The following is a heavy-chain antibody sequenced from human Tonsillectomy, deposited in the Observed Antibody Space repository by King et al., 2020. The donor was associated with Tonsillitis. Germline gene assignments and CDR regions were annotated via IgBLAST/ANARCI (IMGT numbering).Heavy chain of an antibody. V-gene: IGHV3-73*01. D-gene: IGHD2-15*01. Sequence: VQLVESGGGLVQPGGSLKLSCAASGFTFSGSAMHWGRQASGKGLEWVGRIRSKANSYATVYAASVKGRFTISRDDSKNTAYLQMNSLKTEDTAVYYCTRPVVAASRGMDVWGQGTTVTVSS. CDR3: TRPVVAASRGMDV. CDR1: GFTFSGSA. J-gene: IGHJ6*02. CDR2: IRSKANSYAT.